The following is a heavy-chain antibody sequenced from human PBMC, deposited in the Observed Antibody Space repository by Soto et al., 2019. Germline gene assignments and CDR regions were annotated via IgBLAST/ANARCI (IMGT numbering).Heavy chain of an antibody. Sequence: ASVKVSCKASGYTFTSYYMHWVRQAPGQGLEWMGIINPSGGNTSYAQKLQGRVTMTRDTSTSTAYMELRSLRSDDTAVYYCAREPDCSSTSCLGYYYYMDVWGKGTTVTVSS. CDR3: AREPDCSSTSCLGYYYYMDV. CDR2: INPSGGNT. CDR1: GYTFTSYY. D-gene: IGHD2-2*01. V-gene: IGHV1-46*01. J-gene: IGHJ6*03.